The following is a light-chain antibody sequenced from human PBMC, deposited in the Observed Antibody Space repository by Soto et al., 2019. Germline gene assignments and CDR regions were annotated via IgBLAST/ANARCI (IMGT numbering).Light chain of an antibody. CDR1: SSDVGGYNY. J-gene: IGLJ1*01. V-gene: IGLV2-11*01. CDR3: CSFSGSYIYYV. Sequence: QSVLTQPRSVSGSPGQSVIISCTGSSSDVGGYNYISWYQQHPGKVPRLIIYDVTKRPSGVPDRFSGSKSGNTASLTISGLQTEDEADYYCCSFSGSYIYYVFGTGTKVTVL. CDR2: DVT.